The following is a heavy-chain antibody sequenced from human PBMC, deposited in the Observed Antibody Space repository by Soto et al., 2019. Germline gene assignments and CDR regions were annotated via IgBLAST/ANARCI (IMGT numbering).Heavy chain of an antibody. J-gene: IGHJ4*02. Sequence: GGSLRLSCAASGFTLSSYWMTWVRQAPGKGLEWVANIKQDGSKKNYVDSVKGRFTISRDNAKNSLYLQMNSLRAEDTAVYYCARVVATDEGLGNWGQGTLVTVSS. CDR3: ARVVATDEGLGN. D-gene: IGHD2-15*01. V-gene: IGHV3-7*01. CDR2: IKQDGSKK. CDR1: GFTLSSYW.